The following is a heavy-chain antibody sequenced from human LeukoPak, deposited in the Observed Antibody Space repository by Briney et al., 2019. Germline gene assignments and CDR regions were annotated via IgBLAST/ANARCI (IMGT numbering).Heavy chain of an antibody. D-gene: IGHD6-13*01. CDR2: VYYSGST. V-gene: IGHV4-39*01. CDR1: GASIDRSTYY. J-gene: IGHJ5*02. Sequence: SETLSLTCSVSGASIDRSTYYWGWIRQPPGKGLEWIGSVYYSGSTYYNPSLKSRVTISVDTSKNQFSLKLSSVTAADTAVYYCAQSLGSSNWIGDWFDPWGQGTLVTVSS. CDR3: AQSLGSSNWIGDWFDP.